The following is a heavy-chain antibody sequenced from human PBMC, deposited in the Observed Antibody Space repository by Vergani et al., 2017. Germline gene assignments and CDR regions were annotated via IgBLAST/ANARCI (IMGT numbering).Heavy chain of an antibody. D-gene: IGHD3-22*01. Sequence: QVQLQESGPGLVKPLQTLSLTCSVSGDSISSGVYYCNWIRQHPGKGLEWIGYIYSTGSTHHNPSLRRRINMSVDTSKNQFSLKLNSVTAADTAMYYCARMGGYDEGDAFRIGYFDSWGPGILVTVSS. CDR1: GDSISSGVYY. J-gene: IGHJ4*02. CDR3: ARMGGYDEGDAFRIGYFDS. V-gene: IGHV4-31*03. CDR2: IYSTGST.